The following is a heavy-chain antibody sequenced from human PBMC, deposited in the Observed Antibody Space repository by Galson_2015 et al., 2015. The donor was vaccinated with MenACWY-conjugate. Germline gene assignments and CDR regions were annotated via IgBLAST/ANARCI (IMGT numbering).Heavy chain of an antibody. V-gene: IGHV4-4*02. CDR2: SGST. Sequence: SGSTNYNPSLKSRVTISVDKSKNQFSLKLSSVTAADTAVYYCARESTFGGVIVFDYWGQGTLVTVSS. J-gene: IGHJ4*02. CDR3: ARESTFGGVIVFDY. D-gene: IGHD3-16*02.